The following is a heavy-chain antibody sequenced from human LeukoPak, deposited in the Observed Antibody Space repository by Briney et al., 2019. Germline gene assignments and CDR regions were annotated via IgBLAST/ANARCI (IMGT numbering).Heavy chain of an antibody. CDR1: GYTFTGYY. J-gene: IGHJ4*02. CDR2: IHPNSGGT. V-gene: IGHV1-2*02. CDR3: AREGDRGSYDY. D-gene: IGHD1-26*01. Sequence: ASVKVSCKASGYTFTGYYMHWVRQAPGQGLEWMGWIHPNSGGTNYAQKFQGRVTMTRHTSISTADMELSRLRSDDTAVYYCAREGDRGSYDYWGQGTLVTVSS.